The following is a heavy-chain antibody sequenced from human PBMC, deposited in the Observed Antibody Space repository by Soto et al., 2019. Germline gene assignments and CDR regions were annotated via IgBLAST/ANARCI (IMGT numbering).Heavy chain of an antibody. Sequence: QLQLQESGPGLVKPAETLSLTCTVSGGSISSSDYWWGWIRQPPGKGLEWIGSIYYTGSTYYNPSLKSRIIISVDTSKNQFSLRLSSVTAADTAVYYCARQIGRGSWSLDHWGQGTLVTVSP. D-gene: IGHD6-13*01. CDR1: GGSISSSDYW. V-gene: IGHV4-39*01. J-gene: IGHJ4*02. CDR3: ARQIGRGSWSLDH. CDR2: IYYTGST.